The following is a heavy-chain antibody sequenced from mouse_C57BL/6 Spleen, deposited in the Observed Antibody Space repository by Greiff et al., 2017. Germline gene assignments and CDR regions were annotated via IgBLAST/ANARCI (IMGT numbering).Heavy chain of an antibody. CDR2: IHPNSGST. D-gene: IGHD2-4*01. J-gene: IGHJ4*01. CDR1: GYTFTSYW. V-gene: IGHV1-64*01. CDR3: AREGLRQKDYYAMDY. Sequence: QVQLKQPGAELVKPGASVKLSCKASGYTFTSYWMHWVKQRPGQGLEWIGMIHPNSGSTNYNEKFKSKATLTVDKSSSTAYMQLSSLTSEDSAVYYCAREGLRQKDYYAMDYWGQGTSVTVSS.